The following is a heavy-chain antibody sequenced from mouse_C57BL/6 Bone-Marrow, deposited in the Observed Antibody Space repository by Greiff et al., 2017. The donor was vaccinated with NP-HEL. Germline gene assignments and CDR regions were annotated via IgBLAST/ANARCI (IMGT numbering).Heavy chain of an antibody. CDR3: ARSVVATTPYWYFDV. D-gene: IGHD1-1*01. CDR2: ISNLAYSI. CDR1: GFTFSDYG. Sequence: DVKLVESGGGLVQPGGSLKLSCAASGFTFSDYGMAWVRQAPRKGPEWVAFISNLAYSIYYADTVTGRFTISRENAKNTLYLEMSSLRSEDTAMYYCARSVVATTPYWYFDVWGTGTTVTVSS. V-gene: IGHV5-15*01. J-gene: IGHJ1*03.